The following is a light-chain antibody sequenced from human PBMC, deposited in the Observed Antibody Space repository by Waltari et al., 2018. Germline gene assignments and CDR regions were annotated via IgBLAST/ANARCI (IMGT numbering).Light chain of an antibody. V-gene: IGLV1-40*01. CDR1: TSNFGAGYD. J-gene: IGLJ2*01. CDR3: QSYDSALRNVV. CDR2: DTS. Sequence: QSALTQPPSLSGAPGQRVSISCTGKTSNFGAGYDVQWYQQLLGAAPKLLIYDTSRRPSVALDLCSGSESGTSASLAIAGLQADDESDYYCQSYDSALRNVVFGGGTKLTV.